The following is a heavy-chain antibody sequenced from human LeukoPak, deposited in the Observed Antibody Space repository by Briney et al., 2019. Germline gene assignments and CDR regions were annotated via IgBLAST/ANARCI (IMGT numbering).Heavy chain of an antibody. CDR3: ARGLYYYDSSGYYYYSWYFDL. D-gene: IGHD3-22*01. J-gene: IGHJ2*01. CDR1: GYTFTSYG. Sequence: ASVKVSRKASGYTFTSYGISWVRQAPGQGLEWMGWISAYNGNTNYAQKLQGRVTMTTDTSTSTAYMELRSLRSDDTAMYYCARGLYYYDSSGYYYYSWYFDLWGRGTLVTVSS. CDR2: ISAYNGNT. V-gene: IGHV1-18*01.